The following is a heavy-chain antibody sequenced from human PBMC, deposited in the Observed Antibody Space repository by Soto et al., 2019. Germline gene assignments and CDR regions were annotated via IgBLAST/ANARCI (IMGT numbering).Heavy chain of an antibody. CDR3: ARDLFFDP. Sequence: SETLSLTCTVSVGSISSYYWSWIRQPPGKGLEWIGYIYYSGSTNYNPSLKSRVTISVDTSKNQFSLKLSSVTAADTAVYYCARDLFFDPWGQGTLVTVSS. J-gene: IGHJ5*02. CDR2: IYYSGST. V-gene: IGHV4-59*01. CDR1: VGSISSYY.